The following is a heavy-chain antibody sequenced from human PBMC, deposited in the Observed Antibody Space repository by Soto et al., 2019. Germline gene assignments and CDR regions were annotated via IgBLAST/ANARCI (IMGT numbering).Heavy chain of an antibody. Sequence: EVQLVESGGGLVQPGGSLRLSCAASGFTFSSYAMHWVRQAPGKGLEYVSAISSNGGSTYYANSVKGRFTISRDNSENTLYLQMGSLRAEDMAVYYCARDKRYYDSSGYYYDWFDPWGQGTLVTVSS. V-gene: IGHV3-64*01. D-gene: IGHD3-22*01. CDR1: GFTFSSYA. CDR2: ISSNGGST. CDR3: ARDKRYYDSSGYYYDWFDP. J-gene: IGHJ5*02.